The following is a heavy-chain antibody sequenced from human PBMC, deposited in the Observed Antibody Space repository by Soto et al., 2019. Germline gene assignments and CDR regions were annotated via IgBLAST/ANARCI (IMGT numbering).Heavy chain of an antibody. CDR1: GGSITSGAYY. D-gene: IGHD3-22*01. CDR3: ARYYFDSSGYSNWFDP. Sequence: SETLSLTCAVSGGSITSGAYYWTWIRQHPGKGLEWIAYIHYSGRTYYNPSLKSRVTVSVDTSNNQFSLKLSSVTAADTAVYXCARYYFDSSGYSNWFDPWGQGTLVTVSS. V-gene: IGHV4-31*11. J-gene: IGHJ5*02. CDR2: IHYSGRT.